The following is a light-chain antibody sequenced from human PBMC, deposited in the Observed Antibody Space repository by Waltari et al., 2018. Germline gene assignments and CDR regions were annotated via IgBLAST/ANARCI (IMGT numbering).Light chain of an antibody. V-gene: IGLV2-14*03. CDR1: SSDIGRYNY. CDR2: DVS. CDR3: NSFTRSITVV. Sequence: QSALTQPASVSGFPGQSITISCTGTSSDIGRYNYVSWYQQHPGKAPKLMIYDVSNRPSGFCHRFSGSKSGNTASLTISGLQAEDEADYYCNSFTRSITVVFGGGTKLTVL. J-gene: IGLJ2*01.